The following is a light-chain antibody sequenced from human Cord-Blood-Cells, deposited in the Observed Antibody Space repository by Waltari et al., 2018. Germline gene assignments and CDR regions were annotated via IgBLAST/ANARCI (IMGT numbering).Light chain of an antibody. V-gene: IGKV1-8*01. CDR3: QQYYSYPWT. Sequence: AIRMTQSPSSLSASIGDRVPLTCRASQGISRFLAWYQQKPGKAPKLLIYAASTLQSGVPSRFSGSGSGTDFTLTISCLQSEDFATYYCQQYYSYPWTFGQGTKVEIK. CDR1: QGISRF. CDR2: AAS. J-gene: IGKJ1*01.